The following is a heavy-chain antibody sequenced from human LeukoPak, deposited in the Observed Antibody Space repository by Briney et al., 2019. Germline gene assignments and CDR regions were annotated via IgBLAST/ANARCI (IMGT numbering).Heavy chain of an antibody. D-gene: IGHD3-9*01. V-gene: IGHV3-66*01. CDR2: IYSGGST. Sequence: GGSLRLSCAASGFTVSSNYMSWVRQAPGKGLEWVSVIYSGGSTYYADSVKGRFTISRDNSKNTLYLQMNSLRAEDTAVYYCARASGGVLRYFDWLLPFDYWGQGTLVTVSS. CDR1: GFTVSSNY. J-gene: IGHJ4*02. CDR3: ARASGGVLRYFDWLLPFDY.